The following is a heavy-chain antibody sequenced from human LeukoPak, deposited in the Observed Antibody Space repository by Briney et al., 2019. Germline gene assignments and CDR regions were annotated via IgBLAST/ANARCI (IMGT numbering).Heavy chain of an antibody. CDR1: GFIFSSYG. Sequence: GGSLRLSCAASGFIFSSYGMHWVRQAPGKGLEWVAVISYDGSNKYYADSVKGRFTISRDNTRNTLYLQMNSLRVEDTAVYYCARDSSGWLQLSSTFDYWGQGTLVTVSS. V-gene: IGHV3-30*03. CDR3: ARDSSGWLQLSSTFDY. J-gene: IGHJ4*02. CDR2: ISYDGSNK. D-gene: IGHD5-24*01.